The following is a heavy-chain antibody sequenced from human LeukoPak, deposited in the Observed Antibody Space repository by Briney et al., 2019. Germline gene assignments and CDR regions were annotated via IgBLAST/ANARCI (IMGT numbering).Heavy chain of an antibody. V-gene: IGHV3-21*01. Sequence: AGGSLRLSCAASGFTFSIYSMNWVRQAPGKGLEWFSSISSSSSYIYYADSVKGRFTISRDNAKNSLYLQMNSLRAEDTAVYYCARESGSNARDYWGQGTLVTVSS. CDR1: GFTFSIYS. J-gene: IGHJ4*02. CDR3: ARESGSNARDY. D-gene: IGHD5-12*01. CDR2: ISSSSSYI.